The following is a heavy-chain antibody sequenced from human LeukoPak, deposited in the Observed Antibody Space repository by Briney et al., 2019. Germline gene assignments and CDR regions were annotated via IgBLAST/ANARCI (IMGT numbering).Heavy chain of an antibody. D-gene: IGHD3-22*01. CDR1: GGSISSYY. CDR3: ARGYYDSSTVFWYYYYMDV. V-gene: IGHV4-59*01. CDR2: IYYSGST. J-gene: IGHJ6*03. Sequence: PSETLSLTCTVSGGSISSYYWSWIRQPPGKGLEWIGYIYYSGSTNYNPSLKSRVTISVGTSKNQFSLKLSSVTAADTAVYYCARGYYDSSTVFWYYYYMDVWGKGTTVTVSS.